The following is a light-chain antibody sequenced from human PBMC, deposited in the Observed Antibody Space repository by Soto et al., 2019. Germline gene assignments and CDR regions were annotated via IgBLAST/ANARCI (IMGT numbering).Light chain of an antibody. CDR1: QSVGSS. CDR2: ETS. Sequence: ELVLTQSPTTLFLSPGERATLSCRASQSVGSSLAWYQQKPGQVTRLLIYETSKRATGIPARFSGSGSGTDFTLTISSLETEDFAVYYCQQRSNWPLTFGGGTKVEIK. V-gene: IGKV3-11*01. CDR3: QQRSNWPLT. J-gene: IGKJ4*01.